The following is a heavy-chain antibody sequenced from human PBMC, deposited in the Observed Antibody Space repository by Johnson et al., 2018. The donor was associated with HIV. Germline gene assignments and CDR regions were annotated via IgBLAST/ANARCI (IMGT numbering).Heavy chain of an antibody. CDR2: IRYDGSNK. V-gene: IGHV3-30*02. CDR1: GFTFSSYG. J-gene: IGHJ3*02. Sequence: VQLVESGGGVVQPGRSLRLSCAASGFTFSSYGMHWVRQAPGKGLAWVAFIRYDGSNKYYADSVKGRVTISRDDSKNTLYLRLNSLRPEDSAVYYCAKDVSVVTPSGSFDIWGQGTRVTVSS. D-gene: IGHD4-23*01. CDR3: AKDVSVVTPSGSFDI.